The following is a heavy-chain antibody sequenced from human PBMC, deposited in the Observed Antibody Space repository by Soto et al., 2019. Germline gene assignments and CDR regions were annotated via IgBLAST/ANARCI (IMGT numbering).Heavy chain of an antibody. V-gene: IGHV1-3*01. CDR2: INAGNGNT. D-gene: IGHD2-15*01. J-gene: IGHJ4*02. CDR1: GFTFSSYA. CDR3: ARDLGGWPDY. Sequence: PGGSLRLSCAASGFTFSSYAMHWVRQAPGQRLEWMGWINAGNGNTKYSQKFQGRVTITRDTSASTAYMELSSLRSEDTAVHYCARDLGGWPDYWGQGTLVTVSS.